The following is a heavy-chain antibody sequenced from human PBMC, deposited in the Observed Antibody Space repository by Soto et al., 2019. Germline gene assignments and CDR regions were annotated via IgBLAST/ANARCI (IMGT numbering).Heavy chain of an antibody. CDR2: ISYDGSNK. J-gene: IGHJ4*02. V-gene: IGHV3-30*18. Sequence: GGSLRLSCAASGFTFSSYGMHWVRQAPGKGLEWVAVISYDGSNKYYADSVKGRFTISRDNSKNTLYLQMNSLRAEDTAVYYCAKVGMEGGSYYYFDYWGQGTLVTVSS. D-gene: IGHD1-26*01. CDR3: AKVGMEGGSYYYFDY. CDR1: GFTFSSYG.